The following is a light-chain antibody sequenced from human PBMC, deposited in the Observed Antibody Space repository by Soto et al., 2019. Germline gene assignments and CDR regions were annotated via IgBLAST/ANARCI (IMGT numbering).Light chain of an antibody. CDR3: QQYGSSGT. CDR2: DAS. J-gene: IGKJ1*01. V-gene: IGKV3-20*01. Sequence: EIVLTQSPGTLSLSPGERATLSFSASQSVSRSDLAWYQQKPGQAPRLLIYDASHRAAGIPARFSGSGFGTDFTLTISSLEPEDFAVYYCQQYGSSGTFGQGTKVDIK. CDR1: QSVSRSD.